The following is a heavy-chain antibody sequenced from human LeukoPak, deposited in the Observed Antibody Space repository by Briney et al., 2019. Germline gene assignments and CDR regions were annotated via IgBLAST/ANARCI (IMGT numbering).Heavy chain of an antibody. CDR2: TYYSGST. Sequence: LRLSCAASGFTFSSYAMSWIRQHPGKGLEWIGYTYYSGSTYYNPSLKSRVTISVDTSENQFSLKLSSVTAADTAVYYCARIHCSGGSCYVPDPWGQGTLVTVSS. J-gene: IGHJ5*02. D-gene: IGHD2-15*01. CDR1: GFTFSSYA. V-gene: IGHV4-31*02. CDR3: ARIHCSGGSCYVPDP.